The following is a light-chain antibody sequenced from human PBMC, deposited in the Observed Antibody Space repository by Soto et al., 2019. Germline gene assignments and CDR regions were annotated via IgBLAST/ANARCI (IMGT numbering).Light chain of an antibody. CDR3: QQYETYPLT. CDR2: RAT. Sequence: DIPLTQSPSTLSASVGDRVTITCRASQSLSDWLAWYQQIPGTAPKLLIYRATSLDDGVPSRFSGSGSGTEFTLTISSLQPDDFATYYCQQYETYPLTFGGGTKVEIK. J-gene: IGKJ4*01. V-gene: IGKV1-5*03. CDR1: QSLSDW.